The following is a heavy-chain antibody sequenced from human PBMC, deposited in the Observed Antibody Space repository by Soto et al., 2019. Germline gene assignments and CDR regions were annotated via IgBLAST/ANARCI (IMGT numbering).Heavy chain of an antibody. J-gene: IGHJ4*02. CDR1: GDSISGSFHY. D-gene: IGHD3-22*01. Sequence: SETLSLTCTVSGDSISGSFHYWGWIRQPPGKGLEWIGSVYNSGSTYYNPSLKSRVTKSVHTSKNQLSLKLSSVTAADTAVYYCARHVKGGYYYLDYWGQGSLVT. V-gene: IGHV4-39*01. CDR2: VYNSGST. CDR3: ARHVKGGYYYLDY.